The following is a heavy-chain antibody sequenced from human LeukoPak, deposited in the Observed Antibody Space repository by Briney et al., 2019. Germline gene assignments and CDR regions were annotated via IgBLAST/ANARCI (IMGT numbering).Heavy chain of an antibody. J-gene: IGHJ6*03. V-gene: IGHV7-4-1*02. Sequence: ASVKVSCKASGYTFTSYAMNRVRQAPGQGLEWMGWINTNTGNPTYAQGFTGRFVFSLDTSVSTAYLQISSLKAEDTAVYYCARLLGYCSSTSCDYYYYYYMDVWGKGTTVTVSS. CDR3: ARLLGYCSSTSCDYYYYYYMDV. D-gene: IGHD2-2*01. CDR2: INTNTGNP. CDR1: GYTFTSYA.